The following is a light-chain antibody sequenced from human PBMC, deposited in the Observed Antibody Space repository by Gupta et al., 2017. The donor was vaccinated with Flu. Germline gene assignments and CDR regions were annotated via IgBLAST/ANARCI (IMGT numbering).Light chain of an antibody. J-gene: IGLJ2*01. Sequence: QSARITCGGNNIGSKSVHWYQQKPGQAPVLVVYDDSDRPSGIPERFSGSNSGNTATLTISRVEAGDEADYYCQVWDSSSDHKVVFGGGTKLTVL. V-gene: IGLV3-21*02. CDR1: NIGSKS. CDR3: QVWDSSSDHKVV. CDR2: DDS.